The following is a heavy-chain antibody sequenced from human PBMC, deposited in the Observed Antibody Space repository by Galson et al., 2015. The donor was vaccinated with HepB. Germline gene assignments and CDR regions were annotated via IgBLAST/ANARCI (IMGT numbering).Heavy chain of an antibody. V-gene: IGHV4-59*01. D-gene: IGHD1-14*01. CDR1: GGSISSYY. CDR2: IYYSGST. Sequence: ETLSLTCTVSGGSISSYYWSWIRQPPGKGLEWIGYIYYSGSTNYNPSLKSRVTISVDTSKNQFSLKLSSVTAADTAVYYCAIHNRVLDAFDIWGQGTMVTVSS. J-gene: IGHJ3*02. CDR3: AIHNRVLDAFDI.